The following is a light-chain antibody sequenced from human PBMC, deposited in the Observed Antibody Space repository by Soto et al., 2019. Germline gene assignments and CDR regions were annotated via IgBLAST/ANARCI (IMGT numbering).Light chain of an antibody. CDR1: QSVSSN. V-gene: IGKV3-20*01. J-gene: IGKJ1*01. Sequence: EIVLTQSPSTLSLSPGERATLSCRASQSVSSNLAWYQQKPGQAPRLLISDASNRAADIPDRFSGSGSGTDFTLTINRLEPEDFAVYYCQQYAGSPRTFGQGTKVDIK. CDR2: DAS. CDR3: QQYAGSPRT.